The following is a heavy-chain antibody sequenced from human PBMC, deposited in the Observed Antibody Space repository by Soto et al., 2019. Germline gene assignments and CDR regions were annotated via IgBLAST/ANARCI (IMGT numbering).Heavy chain of an antibody. Sequence: QLQLQEPGPGLLKPSETLSLTCTVSGASISNSDYYWGWIRQPPGKGLEWIGSIFYIDNTYYSTSLKSRLTISRDTSRSQFSLKLRSVTAADTAVYFCARHRYGYGLDVWGQGTTVTVSS. CDR1: GASISNSDYY. V-gene: IGHV4-39*01. J-gene: IGHJ6*02. CDR3: ARHRYGYGLDV. D-gene: IGHD3-9*01. CDR2: IFYIDNT.